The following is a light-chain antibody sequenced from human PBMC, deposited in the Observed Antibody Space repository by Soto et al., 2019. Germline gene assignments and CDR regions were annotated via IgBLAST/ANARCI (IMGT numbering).Light chain of an antibody. CDR2: DDS. CDR1: GSNIGRNY. CDR3: GTWDKSLGAGV. V-gene: IGLV1-51*01. Sequence: QYVLTQPASLSAPPGEKVTISCSGRGSNIGRNYVSWYRQFPGTAPQLLIYDDSKRHSGVPDRLSGSRYGTSASLAIAGLQPGDEAVYYCGTWDKSLGAGVFGGGTKVTVL. J-gene: IGLJ2*01.